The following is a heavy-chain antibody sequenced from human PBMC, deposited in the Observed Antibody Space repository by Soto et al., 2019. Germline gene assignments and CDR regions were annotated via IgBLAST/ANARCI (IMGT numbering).Heavy chain of an antibody. Sequence: QVQLVESGGGVVQPGRSLRLSCAASGFTFSSYGMHWVRQAPGKGLEWVAVISYDGSNKYYEDSVKGRFTISRDNSKNTLYLQMNSLRAEDTAVYYCAKEYGSSSLSPDFDYWGQGTLVTVSS. CDR1: GFTFSSYG. CDR3: AKEYGSSSLSPDFDY. V-gene: IGHV3-30*18. J-gene: IGHJ4*02. D-gene: IGHD6-13*01. CDR2: ISYDGSNK.